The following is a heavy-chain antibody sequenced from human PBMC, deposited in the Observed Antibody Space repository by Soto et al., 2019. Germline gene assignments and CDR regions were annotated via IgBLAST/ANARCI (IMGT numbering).Heavy chain of an antibody. J-gene: IGHJ4*02. D-gene: IGHD2-15*01. CDR3: ARISPSGILYY. V-gene: IGHV2-70*04. CDR2: IDCDNDK. CDR1: GFSLNTGAMR. Sequence: SGPTLVNPKQTLTLTCSFSGFSLNTGAMRMSWIRQPPGKALEWLARIDCDNDKFSTKSLKTRLTISKDTSKDQVVLTMSDMDPVDTATYFCARISPSGILYYWGPGSQVTVSS.